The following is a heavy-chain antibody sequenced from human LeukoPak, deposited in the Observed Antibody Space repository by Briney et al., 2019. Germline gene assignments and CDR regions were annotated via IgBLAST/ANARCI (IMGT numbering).Heavy chain of an antibody. Sequence: PSETLSLTCAVYGGSFSGYYWSWIRQPPGKGLEWIGEINHSGSTNYNPSLKSRVTISVDTSKNQFSLKLSSVTAADTAVYYCARDLYCGGDCWNAFDIWGQGTMVTVSS. CDR3: ARDLYCGGDCWNAFDI. V-gene: IGHV4-34*01. CDR1: GGSFSGYY. CDR2: INHSGST. J-gene: IGHJ3*02. D-gene: IGHD2-21*02.